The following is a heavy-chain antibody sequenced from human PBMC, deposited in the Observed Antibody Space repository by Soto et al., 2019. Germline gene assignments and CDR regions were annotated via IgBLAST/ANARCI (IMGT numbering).Heavy chain of an antibody. CDR3: ARVPGIAVAGTPKDGMDV. D-gene: IGHD6-19*01. J-gene: IGHJ6*02. Sequence: ASVKVSCKASGYTFTSYYMHWVRQAPGQGLEWMGIINPSGGSTSYAQKFQGRVTMTRDTSTSTVYMELSSLRSEDTAVYYCARVPGIAVAGTPKDGMDVWGQGTTVTVSS. V-gene: IGHV1-46*01. CDR2: INPSGGST. CDR1: GYTFTSYY.